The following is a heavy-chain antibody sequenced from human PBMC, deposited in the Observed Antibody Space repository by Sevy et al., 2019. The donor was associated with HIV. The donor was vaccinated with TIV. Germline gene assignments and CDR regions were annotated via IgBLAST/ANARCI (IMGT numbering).Heavy chain of an antibody. J-gene: IGHJ4*02. Sequence: GGSLRLSCAASGFTFSSYGMHWVRQAPGKGLEWVAVISYDGSNEYYADSVKGRFTISRDNSKNTLYLQMNSLRAEDTAVYYCAKDLDYWGQGTLVTVSS. CDR2: ISYDGSNE. CDR1: GFTFSSYG. CDR3: AKDLDY. V-gene: IGHV3-30*18.